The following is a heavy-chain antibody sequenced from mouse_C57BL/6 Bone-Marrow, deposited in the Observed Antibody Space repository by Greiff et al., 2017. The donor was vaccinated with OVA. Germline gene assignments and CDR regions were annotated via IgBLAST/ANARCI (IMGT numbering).Heavy chain of an antibody. CDR3: ARHGVYAMDY. CDR1: GSTFSDYY. CDR2: ISNGGGST. Sequence: EVHLVESGGGLVQPGGSLKLSCAASGSTFSDYYMYWVRQTPEKRLEWVAYISNGGGSTYYPDTVKGRFTISRDNAKNTLYLQMSRLKSEDTAMYYCARHGVYAMDYWGQGTSVTVSS. V-gene: IGHV5-12*01. J-gene: IGHJ4*01.